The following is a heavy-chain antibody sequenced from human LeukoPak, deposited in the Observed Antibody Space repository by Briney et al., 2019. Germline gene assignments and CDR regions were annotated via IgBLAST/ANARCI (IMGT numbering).Heavy chain of an antibody. CDR1: GFTFSSYG. D-gene: IGHD3-10*01. V-gene: IGHV3-23*01. CDR2: ISGSGGST. J-gene: IGHJ4*02. CDR3: AKVKVREPGADY. Sequence: PGGSLRLSCAASGFTFSSYGMSWVRKAPGKGLEWVSAISGSGGSTYYADSVKGRFTISRDNSKNTLYLQMNSLRAEDTAVYYCAKVKVREPGADYWGQGTLVTVSS.